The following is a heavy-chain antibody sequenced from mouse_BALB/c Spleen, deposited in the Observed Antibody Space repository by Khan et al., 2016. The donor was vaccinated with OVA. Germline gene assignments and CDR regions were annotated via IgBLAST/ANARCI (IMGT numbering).Heavy chain of an antibody. V-gene: IGHV9-3-1*01. CDR1: GYTFTNYG. D-gene: IGHD6-1*01. CDR3: ARSASDWFFDV. Sequence: QIQLVQSGPELKKPGETVKISCKASGYTFTNYGMNWVKQAPGKGLKWMGWINTYTGEPTYADDFKGRFAFSLETSANTAYLQINNLKNEDTATXFCARSASDWFFDVWGAGTTVTVSS. J-gene: IGHJ1*01. CDR2: INTYTGEP.